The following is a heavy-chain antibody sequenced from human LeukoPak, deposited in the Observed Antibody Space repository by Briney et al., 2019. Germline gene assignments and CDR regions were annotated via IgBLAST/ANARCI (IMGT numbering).Heavy chain of an antibody. CDR3: ARGHYYDSSGYSFDY. V-gene: IGHV4-38-2*02. CDR1: GYSISSGYY. Sequence: SETLSLTCTVSGYSISSGYYWGWIRQPPGKGLEWIGSIYHSGSAYYNPSLKSRVTISVDTSKNQFSLKLSSVTAADTAVYYCARGHYYDSSGYSFDYWGQGTLVTVSS. D-gene: IGHD3-22*01. J-gene: IGHJ4*02. CDR2: IYHSGSA.